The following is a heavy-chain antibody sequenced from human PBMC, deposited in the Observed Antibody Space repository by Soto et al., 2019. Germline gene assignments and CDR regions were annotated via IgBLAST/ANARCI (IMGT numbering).Heavy chain of an antibody. J-gene: IGHJ4*02. CDR2: IRYDGSNI. CDR3: ARDGVGHTTFFGYFDY. CDR1: GFTFSGLG. Sequence: QVQLVESGGGVVQPGRSLRLSCAASGFTFSGLGMHWFRQAPGKVLEWVAVIRYDGSNIYYADAVKGRFTISRDNSKDTLYLQMNSLRADDTAVYYCARDGVGHTTFFGYFDYWGQGTLVTVSS. V-gene: IGHV3-33*01. D-gene: IGHD1-26*01.